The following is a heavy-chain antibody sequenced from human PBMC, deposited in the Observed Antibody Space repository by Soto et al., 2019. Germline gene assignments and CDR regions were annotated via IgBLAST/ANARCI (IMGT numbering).Heavy chain of an antibody. Sequence: ASVKVSFKASGVTFSRYAIRWLRQAAGQGLEWMGVMIPIFGRAKYAQNFQGRVTITADESTSTAYMELSSLRSEDTAVYYCARGGIVVAYSYYGMDVWGQGTTVTVSS. V-gene: IGHV1-69*13. CDR2: MIPIFGRA. CDR1: GVTFSRYA. CDR3: ARGGIVVAYSYYGMDV. D-gene: IGHD2-2*01. J-gene: IGHJ6*02.